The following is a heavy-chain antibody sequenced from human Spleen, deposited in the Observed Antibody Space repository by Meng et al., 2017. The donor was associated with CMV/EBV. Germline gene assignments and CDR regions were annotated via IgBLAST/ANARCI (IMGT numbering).Heavy chain of an antibody. Sequence: LSCTVYGESFSGYHWTWIRQPPGKGLEWIGEINHGGSTNYNPSLKSRVTISIDTSKNQFSLKLSSVTAADTAVYYCASFLGNWNYDYWGQGTLVTVSS. J-gene: IGHJ4*02. CDR2: INHGGST. CDR1: GESFSGYH. CDR3: ASFLGNWNYDY. D-gene: IGHD1-7*01. V-gene: IGHV4-34*01.